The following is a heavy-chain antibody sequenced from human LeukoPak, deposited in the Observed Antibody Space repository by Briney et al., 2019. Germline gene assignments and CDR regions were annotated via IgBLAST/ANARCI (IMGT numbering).Heavy chain of an antibody. J-gene: IGHJ4*02. CDR2: IYYSGST. CDR1: GGSISSYY. Sequence: SETLSLTCTVSGGSISSYYWSWTRQPPGKGLEWIGYIYYSGSTNYNPSLKSRVTISVDTSKNQFSLKLSSVTAADTAVYYCATGGRDRYSYGFDYWGQGTLVTVSS. D-gene: IGHD5-18*01. CDR3: ATGGRDRYSYGFDY. V-gene: IGHV4-59*08.